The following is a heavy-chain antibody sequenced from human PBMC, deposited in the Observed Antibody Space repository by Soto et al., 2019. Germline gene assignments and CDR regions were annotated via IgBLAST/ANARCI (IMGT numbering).Heavy chain of an antibody. Sequence: GESLTTCCNGSGYSFTLYWIVWVLQMPGKGLECMGIIYPGDSDPRYSPSFQGQVTISADKSISTAYLQWSSLKASDTAMYYCARLAGPFYSSNNWFDPWGQGTMVTVSS. D-gene: IGHD6-13*01. CDR3: ARLAGPFYSSNNWFDP. CDR1: GYSFTLYW. V-gene: IGHV5-51*01. J-gene: IGHJ5*02. CDR2: IYPGDSDP.